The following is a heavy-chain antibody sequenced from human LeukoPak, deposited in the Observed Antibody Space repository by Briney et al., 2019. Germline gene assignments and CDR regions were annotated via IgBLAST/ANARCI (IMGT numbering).Heavy chain of an antibody. D-gene: IGHD2-2*01. CDR3: ARENIVVVPDYYYYYGMDV. CDR2: INPNSGGT. Sequence: ASVKDSCKASGYTFTGYYMHWVRQAPGQGLEWMGWINPNSGGTNYARKFQGRVTMTRDTSISTAYMELSRLRSDDTAVYYCARENIVVVPDYYYYYGMDVWGQGTTVTVSS. J-gene: IGHJ6*02. V-gene: IGHV1-2*02. CDR1: GYTFTGYY.